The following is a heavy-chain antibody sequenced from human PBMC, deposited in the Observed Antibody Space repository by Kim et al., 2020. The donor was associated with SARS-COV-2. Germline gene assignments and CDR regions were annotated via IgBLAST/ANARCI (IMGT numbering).Heavy chain of an antibody. V-gene: IGHV1-46*01. D-gene: IGHD3-22*01. J-gene: IGHJ4*02. Sequence: FQGRVTMTRDTSTSTVYMELSSLRSEDTAVYYCARGALDSSGYRTYYFDYWGQGTLVTVSS. CDR3: ARGALDSSGYRTYYFDY.